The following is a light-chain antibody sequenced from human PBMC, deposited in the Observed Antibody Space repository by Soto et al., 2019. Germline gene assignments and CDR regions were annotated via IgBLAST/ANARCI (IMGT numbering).Light chain of an antibody. CDR2: DAS. CDR1: QTIFNW. CDR3: QQSYSTLPIT. V-gene: IGKV1-5*01. Sequence: DIQMTQSPSTLSASVGDRVTITCRASQTIFNWLAWYQRKPGRAPNLLIYDASSLQSGVPSTFSGSGSGTDFTLTISSLQPEDFATYYCQQSYSTLPITFGQGTRLEIK. J-gene: IGKJ5*01.